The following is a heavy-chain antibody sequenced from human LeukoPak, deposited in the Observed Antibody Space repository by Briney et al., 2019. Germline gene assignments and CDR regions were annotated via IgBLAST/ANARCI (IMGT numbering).Heavy chain of an antibody. CDR3: AKDVSIAARVPYFFDF. J-gene: IGHJ4*02. CDR2: ISGSGGST. Sequence: GGSLRLSCAASGFTFSSYAMSWVRQAPGKGLEWVSAISGSGGSTYYADSVKGRFTISRDTSKNTLYLQMNSLRAEDTAVYYCAKDVSIAARVPYFFDFWGQGTLVTVSS. D-gene: IGHD6-6*01. CDR1: GFTFSSYA. V-gene: IGHV3-23*01.